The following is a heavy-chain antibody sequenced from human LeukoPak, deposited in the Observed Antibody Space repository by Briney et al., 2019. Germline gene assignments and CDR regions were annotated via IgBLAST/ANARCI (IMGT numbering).Heavy chain of an antibody. Sequence: SETLSLTCTVSRGSISSSSYYWGWIRQPPGKGLEWIGSIYYSGSTYYNPSLKSRVTISVDTSKNQFSLKLSSVTAADTAVYYCARLGLVVVPAGFDYWGQGTLVTASS. CDR3: ARLGLVVVPAGFDY. CDR1: RGSISSSSYY. J-gene: IGHJ4*02. CDR2: IYYSGST. V-gene: IGHV4-39*01. D-gene: IGHD2-2*01.